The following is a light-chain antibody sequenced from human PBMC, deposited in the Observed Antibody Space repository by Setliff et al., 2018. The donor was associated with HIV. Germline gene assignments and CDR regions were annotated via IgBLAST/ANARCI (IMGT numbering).Light chain of an antibody. J-gene: IGKJ2*01. CDR2: MAS. CDR3: QGYNSKSMYT. CDR1: QNVNRW. Sequence: DIQTTQSPSTLSASLGDRVTITCRTSQNVNRWLAWYQQKPGRAPNLLIYMASTLPSGVPSRFSGSGSGTEFTLTISCLQSDDSATYYCQGYNSKSMYTFGQGTKVDIK. V-gene: IGKV1-5*03.